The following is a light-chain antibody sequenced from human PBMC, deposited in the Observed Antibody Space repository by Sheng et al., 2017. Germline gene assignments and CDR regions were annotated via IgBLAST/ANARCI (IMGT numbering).Light chain of an antibody. CDR3: QTADSSDTSWV. CDR1: VLPNQY. Sequence: SYELTQPPSVSVSPGQTARITCSGDVLPNQYIYWYQQKPGQAPVLMIYKDSERPSGIPERFSGSSSGTTVTLTISGVQAEDEADYYCQTADSSDTSWVFGGGTKLTVL. J-gene: IGLJ3*02. V-gene: IGLV3-25*03. CDR2: KDS.